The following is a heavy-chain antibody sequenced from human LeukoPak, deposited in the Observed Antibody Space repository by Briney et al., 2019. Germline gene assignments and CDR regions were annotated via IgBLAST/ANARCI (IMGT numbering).Heavy chain of an antibody. V-gene: IGHV6-1*01. CDR3: AREVMEPVAGRGYSGAFDI. CDR1: GDSVSSNSAA. D-gene: IGHD6-19*01. Sequence: SQTLSLTCGISGDSVSSNSAAWNWIRQSPSRVLEWLGRTYYRSKWYNDYAVSVKSRITINPDTSKNQFSLQLNSLTPEDTALYYCAREVMEPVAGRGYSGAFDIWGQGTMVTVSS. CDR2: TYYRSKWYN. J-gene: IGHJ3*02.